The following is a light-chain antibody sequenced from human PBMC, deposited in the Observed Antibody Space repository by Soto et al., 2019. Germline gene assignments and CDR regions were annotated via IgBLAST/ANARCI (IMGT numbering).Light chain of an antibody. CDR1: QTISSY. CDR3: QESQT. CDR2: AAS. V-gene: IGKV1-39*01. Sequence: DIQMTQSPSSLSASVGDRVTITCRASQTISSYLNWYQQKPGKAPKLLIYAASSLQSGVPSRFSGSGSGTDFTLTISSLQSVDFASYYCQESQTFGQGTKVEIK. J-gene: IGKJ1*01.